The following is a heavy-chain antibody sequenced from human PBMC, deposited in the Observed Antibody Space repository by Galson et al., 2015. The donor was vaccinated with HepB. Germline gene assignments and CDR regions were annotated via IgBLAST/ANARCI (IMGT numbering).Heavy chain of an antibody. J-gene: IGHJ6*02. Sequence: LSLTCAVSGGSLSGYYWSWIRQTPGKGLVWIGEINHSGSTNYNPSLKSRVSISVDTSKNQFSLKLGSVTAADTAVYYLARFRGSGSYYYYYGMDLWGQGTTVTVSS. CDR1: GGSLSGYY. D-gene: IGHD3-10*01. CDR2: INHSGST. CDR3: ARFRGSGSYYYYYGMDL. V-gene: IGHV4-34*01.